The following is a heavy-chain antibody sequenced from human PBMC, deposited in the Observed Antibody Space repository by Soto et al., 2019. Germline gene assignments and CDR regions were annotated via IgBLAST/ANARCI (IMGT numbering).Heavy chain of an antibody. J-gene: IGHJ6*02. Sequence: SETLSLTWTFSGGSIGGYYLILLRQPPGKGLEWIGYMYNTGSTVYNPSFKSRVTISVDTSRNQFSLKLNSVTAADTAVYYCARDLWGYCGTDCYPLDVWGQGTTVTVSS. V-gene: IGHV4-59*01. D-gene: IGHD2-21*02. CDR3: ARDLWGYCGTDCYPLDV. CDR1: GGSIGGYY. CDR2: MYNTGST.